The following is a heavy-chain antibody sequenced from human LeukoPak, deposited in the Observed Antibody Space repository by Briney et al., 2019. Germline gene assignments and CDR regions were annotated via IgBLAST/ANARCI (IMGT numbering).Heavy chain of an antibody. CDR3: ARRAGAYSHPYDY. Sequence: GGSLRLSCAASGFAFSSYAMHWVRQAPGKGLEWVAVISYDGTNKYYSDSVKGRFTISRDNSKNTLYLQMNSLRAEDTAVYYCARRAGAYSHPYDYWGQGTLVTVSS. CDR2: ISYDGTNK. J-gene: IGHJ4*02. D-gene: IGHD4/OR15-4a*01. V-gene: IGHV3-30*14. CDR1: GFAFSSYA.